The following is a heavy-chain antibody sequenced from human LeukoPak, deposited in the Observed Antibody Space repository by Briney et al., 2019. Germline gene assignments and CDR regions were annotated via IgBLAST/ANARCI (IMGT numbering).Heavy chain of an antibody. D-gene: IGHD3-10*01. CDR3: ARPRITVVRGTTDKYNWFDP. CDR1: RYTFTGYY. V-gene: IGHV1-2*02. Sequence: ASAKVSCKASRYTFTGYYIHWVRQAPGQGLEWMGWINPNSGGTDYAQKFQGRVTMTRDTSISTAYMELSRLRSDDTAVYYCARPRITVVRGTTDKYNWFDPWGQGTLVTVSS. J-gene: IGHJ5*02. CDR2: INPNSGGT.